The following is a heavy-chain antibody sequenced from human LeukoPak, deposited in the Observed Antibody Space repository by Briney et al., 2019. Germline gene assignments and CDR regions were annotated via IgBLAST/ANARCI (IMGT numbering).Heavy chain of an antibody. V-gene: IGHV4-34*01. D-gene: IGHD3-10*01. Sequence: SETLSLTCAVYGGSFSGYYWSWIRQPPGKGLEWIGSIYHSGETYYNPSLKSRVTISIDTPKNQFSLKLNSVTAADTAVYYCARFGQDYYFDYWGQGTLVTVSS. CDR3: ARFGQDYYFDY. CDR2: IYHSGET. J-gene: IGHJ4*02. CDR1: GGSFSGYY.